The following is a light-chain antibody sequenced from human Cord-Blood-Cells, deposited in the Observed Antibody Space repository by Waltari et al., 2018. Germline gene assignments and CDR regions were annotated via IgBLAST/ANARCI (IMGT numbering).Light chain of an antibody. CDR2: GAS. CDR1: QSVSSSY. Sequence: EIVLTQSPGPLSFSPGERATLSCRASQSVSSSYLAWYQQKPSQAPRLLIYGASSRATGIPDRFSGSGSGTDFNLTISRLEPEDFAVYYCQQYGSSQFTFGPGTKVDIK. V-gene: IGKV3-20*01. CDR3: QQYGSSQFT. J-gene: IGKJ3*01.